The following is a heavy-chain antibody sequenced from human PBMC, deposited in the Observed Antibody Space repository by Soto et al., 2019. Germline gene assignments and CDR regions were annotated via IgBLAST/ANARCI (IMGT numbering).Heavy chain of an antibody. CDR2: IRSKAYGGTT. J-gene: IGHJ4*02. D-gene: IGHD2-15*01. Sequence: SLRLSCTASGFTFGDYAMSWFRQAPGKGLEWVGFIRSKAYGGTTEYAASVKGRFTISRDDSKSIAYLQMNSLKTEDTAVYYCTRETVGYCSGGSCYFDYWGQGTLVTVSS. CDR3: TRETVGYCSGGSCYFDY. V-gene: IGHV3-49*03. CDR1: GFTFGDYA.